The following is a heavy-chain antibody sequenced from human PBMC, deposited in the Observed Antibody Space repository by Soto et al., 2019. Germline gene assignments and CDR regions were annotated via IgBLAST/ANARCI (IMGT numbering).Heavy chain of an antibody. CDR2: ISYDGSNY. V-gene: IGHV3-30*18. J-gene: IGHJ5*02. CDR1: GFTFSRNG. CDR3: ANPSTLFGINYFDP. D-gene: IGHD3-3*01. Sequence: QVQLVESGGGVVQPGEALRLSCAASGFTFSRNGMHWVRQAPGKGLEWVAVISYDGSNYYYADSVKGRFTISRDNSKNTLYLQMNSLRAEDTAVYYCANPSTLFGINYFDPWGQGTLVTVSS.